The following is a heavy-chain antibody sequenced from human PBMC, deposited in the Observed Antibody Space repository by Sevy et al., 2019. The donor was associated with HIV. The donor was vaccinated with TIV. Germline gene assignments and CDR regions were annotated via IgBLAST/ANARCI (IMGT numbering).Heavy chain of an antibody. Sequence: SETLSLTCAVYGGSFSGYYWSWIRQPPGKGLEWIGEINHSGSTNYNPSLKSRVTISVDTSKNQFSLKLSSVTAADTAVHYCARGLEQTGTTKGNWVDPWGQGTLVTVSS. CDR3: ARGLEQTGTTKGNWVDP. CDR1: GGSFSGYY. V-gene: IGHV4-34*01. J-gene: IGHJ5*02. D-gene: IGHD1-7*01. CDR2: INHSGST.